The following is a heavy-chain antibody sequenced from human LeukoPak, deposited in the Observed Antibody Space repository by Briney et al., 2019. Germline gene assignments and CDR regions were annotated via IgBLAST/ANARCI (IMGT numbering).Heavy chain of an antibody. CDR3: ARVRTIFGVVANYFDY. CDR1: GFTFSSYA. J-gene: IGHJ4*02. D-gene: IGHD3-3*01. Sequence: PGRSLRLSCAASGFTFSSYAMHWVRQAPGKGLEWVAVISYDGSNKYYADSVKGRFTISRDNSKNTLYLQMNSLRAEDTAVYYCARVRTIFGVVANYFDYWGQGTLVTVSS. V-gene: IGHV3-30-3*01. CDR2: ISYDGSNK.